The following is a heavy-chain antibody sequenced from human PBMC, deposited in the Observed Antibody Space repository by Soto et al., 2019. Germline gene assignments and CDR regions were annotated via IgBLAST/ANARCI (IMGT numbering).Heavy chain of an antibody. Sequence: QVQLQESGPGLVKPSQNLSLTCSVSGGSISSGGHYWSWIRQHPGKGLEWIGYIYFSGSTYYNPSLRSRVIISVDTSTNQCSLKLSSVTAADTAVYYCARVYCTNGVCYAGSDFYFDSWGQGTLVTVSS. V-gene: IGHV4-31*03. CDR1: GGSISSGGHY. D-gene: IGHD2-8*01. CDR3: ARVYCTNGVCYAGSDFYFDS. J-gene: IGHJ4*02. CDR2: IYFSGST.